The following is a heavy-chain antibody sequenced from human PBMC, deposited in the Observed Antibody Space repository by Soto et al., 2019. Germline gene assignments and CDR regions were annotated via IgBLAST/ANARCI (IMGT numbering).Heavy chain of an antibody. Sequence: SGPTLVKPTQTLTLTCTFSGFSLSTSGVGVGWIRQPPGKALEWLALIYWNDDKPYSPSLKSRLTITKDTSKNQVVLTMTNMDPVDTATYYCAHIPYGDQPEYYYFDYWGQGTLVTVSS. CDR1: GFSLSTSGVG. CDR3: AHIPYGDQPEYYYFDY. D-gene: IGHD4-17*01. V-gene: IGHV2-5*01. CDR2: IYWNDDK. J-gene: IGHJ4*02.